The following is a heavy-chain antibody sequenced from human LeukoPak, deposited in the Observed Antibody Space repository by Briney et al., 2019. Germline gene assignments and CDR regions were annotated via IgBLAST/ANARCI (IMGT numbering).Heavy chain of an antibody. CDR1: GGTFSSYA. Sequence: SVKVSCKASGGTFSSYAISWVRQAPGQGLEWMGGIIPIFGTANYAQKFQGRVTITADESTSTAYMGLSSLRSEDTAVYYCARSLGYCSGGSCYSAEYFQHWGQGTLVTVSS. CDR3: ARSLGYCSGGSCYSAEYFQH. V-gene: IGHV1-69*13. J-gene: IGHJ1*01. D-gene: IGHD2-15*01. CDR2: IIPIFGTA.